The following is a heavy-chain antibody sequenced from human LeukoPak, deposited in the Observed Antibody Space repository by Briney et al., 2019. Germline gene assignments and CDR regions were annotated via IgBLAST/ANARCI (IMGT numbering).Heavy chain of an antibody. Sequence: PGRSLRLSCVGSGFDFSVFAMHWVRQAPGKGLEWVAYISYTGGNKYLAESVKGRFTISRDNSKNTLYLQMDSLRADDTAVYYCASEGIRNNLGSVAFDLWGQGTMVSIPS. CDR1: GFDFSVFA. D-gene: IGHD1/OR15-1a*01. CDR2: ISYTGGNK. CDR3: ASEGIRNNLGSVAFDL. V-gene: IGHV3-30*04. J-gene: IGHJ3*01.